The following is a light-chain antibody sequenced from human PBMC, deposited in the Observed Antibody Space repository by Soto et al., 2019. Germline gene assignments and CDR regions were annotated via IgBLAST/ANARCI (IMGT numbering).Light chain of an antibody. J-gene: IGKJ4*01. V-gene: IGKV1-39*01. CDR2: ATS. CDR1: QSIASS. CDR3: QQGYSPLLT. Sequence: DIQMTQSPSSLSASVGDRVTITCRASQSIASSLNWLQLKPGKAPKLLLYATSTLLSGVPSRFSGSGSGSHFTLTISSLQPEDSAVYFCQQGYSPLLTFGGGTRVEIK.